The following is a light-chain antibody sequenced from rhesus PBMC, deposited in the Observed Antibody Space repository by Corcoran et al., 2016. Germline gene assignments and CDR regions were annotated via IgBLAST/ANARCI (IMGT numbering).Light chain of an antibody. Sequence: DIQMTQSPSSLSASVGDRVTITCRASQGSNDYLSWYQQKPGKAPKRLIYAASILESGVPSRFSGGGSGTEFTLTHSSLQPEDFAAYYCLQGYSTPYSFGQGTKVEIK. CDR2: AAS. J-gene: IGKJ2*01. CDR3: LQGYSTPYS. CDR1: QGSNDY. V-gene: IGKV1-36*02.